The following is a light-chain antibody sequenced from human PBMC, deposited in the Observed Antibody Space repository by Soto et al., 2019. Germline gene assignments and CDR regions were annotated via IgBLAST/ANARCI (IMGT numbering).Light chain of an antibody. CDR1: QRMSAW. J-gene: IGKJ1*01. Sequence: DIQMTQSPTTLSASVGDRVIITCRASQRMSAWLAWYQQKPGIAPKLLIYDASSLEDGVPTRFSGSGSGTDFTLTINNLQPDDFATYYCQHYNTYPWTFGQGTKVEIK. CDR3: QHYNTYPWT. CDR2: DAS. V-gene: IGKV1-5*01.